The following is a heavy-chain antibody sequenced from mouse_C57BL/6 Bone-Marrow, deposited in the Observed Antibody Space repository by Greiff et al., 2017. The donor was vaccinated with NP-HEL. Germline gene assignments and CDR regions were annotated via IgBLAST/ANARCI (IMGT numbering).Heavy chain of an antibody. CDR1: GFTFSSYG. CDR3: ARHGGYDGYYRGAMDY. V-gene: IGHV5-6*01. CDR2: ISSGGSYT. D-gene: IGHD2-3*01. Sequence: EAMLVESGGDLVKPGGSLKLSCAASGFTFSSYGMSWVRQTPDKRLEWVATISSGGSYTYYPDSVKGRFTISRDNAKNTLYLQMSSLKSEDTAMYYCARHGGYDGYYRGAMDYWGQGTSVTVSS. J-gene: IGHJ4*01.